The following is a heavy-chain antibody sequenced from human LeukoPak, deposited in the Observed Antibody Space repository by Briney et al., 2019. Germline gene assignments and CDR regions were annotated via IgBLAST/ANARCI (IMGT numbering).Heavy chain of an antibody. Sequence: PGGSLRLSCAASGFMFSNYSMNWVRQAPGKGLEWVSSISRLSSYINYADSVKGRFTISRDNAKNSLELHLSRLRPEDTALYYCVRRPYRSGFDSWGQGTLVTVSS. J-gene: IGHJ4*02. V-gene: IGHV3-21*06. D-gene: IGHD6-19*01. CDR3: VRRPYRSGFDS. CDR2: ISRLSSYI. CDR1: GFMFSNYS.